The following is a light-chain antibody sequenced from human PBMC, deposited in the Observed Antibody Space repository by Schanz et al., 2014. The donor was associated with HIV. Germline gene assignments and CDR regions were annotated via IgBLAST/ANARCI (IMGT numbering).Light chain of an antibody. CDR2: WAS. CDR1: QSVLYSSNNKNY. Sequence: DIVMTQSPDSLAVSLGERATIHCKSSQSVLYSSNNKNYLAWYQQKPGQPPKLLIYWASTRESGVPDRFSGSGSGTDFTLTISSLQAEDVAVYYCQQHKSHSPFTFGQGTKIEIK. V-gene: IGKV4-1*01. J-gene: IGKJ2*01. CDR3: QQHKSHSPFT.